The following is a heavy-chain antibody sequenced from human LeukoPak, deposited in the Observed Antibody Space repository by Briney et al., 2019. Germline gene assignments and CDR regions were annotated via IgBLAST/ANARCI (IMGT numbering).Heavy chain of an antibody. CDR3: ARRYYDILTGYYCFDY. V-gene: IGHV4-39*07. CDR1: GGSISSSSYY. D-gene: IGHD3-9*01. J-gene: IGHJ4*02. Sequence: SETLSLTCTVSGGSISSSSYYWGWIRQPPGKGLEWIGSIYYSGSTYYNPSLKSRVTISVDTSKNQFSLKLSSVTAADTAVYYCARRYYDILTGYYCFDYWGQGTLVTVSS. CDR2: IYYSGST.